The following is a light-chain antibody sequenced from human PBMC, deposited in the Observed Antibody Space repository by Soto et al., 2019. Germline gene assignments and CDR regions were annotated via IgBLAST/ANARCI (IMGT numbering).Light chain of an antibody. V-gene: IGLV2-14*01. CDR1: NTDVGGYNY. J-gene: IGLJ3*02. CDR2: EVR. CDR3: QSFDSGNHGV. Sequence: QSALTQPASVSGSPGQSITVSCTGTNTDVGGYNYVSWYQHRPGKAPRLMIYEVRNRLSGVSNRFSGSIDSSSNSASLTFSGLKTEDEADYYCQSFDSGNHGVFGGGTKLTVL.